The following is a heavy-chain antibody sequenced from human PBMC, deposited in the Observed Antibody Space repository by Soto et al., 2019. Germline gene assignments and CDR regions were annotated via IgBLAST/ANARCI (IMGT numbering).Heavy chain of an antibody. CDR1: GYTFTSYY. CDR2: INPSGGST. J-gene: IGHJ6*02. D-gene: IGHD2-8*01. CDR3: ARGHCTNGVCYFYYYYGMDV. V-gene: IGHV1-46*01. Sequence: QVQLVQSGAEVKKPGASVKVSCKASGYTFTSYYMHWVRQAPGQGLEWMGIINPSGGSTSYAQKFQGRVTMTRDTSTSTVYMELSSLRSEDTAVYYCARGHCTNGVCYFYYYYGMDVWGQGTTVTVSS.